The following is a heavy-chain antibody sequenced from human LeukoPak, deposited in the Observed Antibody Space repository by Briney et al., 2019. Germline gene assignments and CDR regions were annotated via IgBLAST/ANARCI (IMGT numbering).Heavy chain of an antibody. V-gene: IGHV1-2*02. J-gene: IGHJ3*01. CDR2: VNPNSGGT. CDR1: GNTFTDYF. Sequence: ASVKVSCKASGNTFTDYFIHWVRQAPGQGLEWMGWVNPNSGGTNYAQKFQGRVTMTRDTSISTTYMELSRLRSDDTAMYYCASLDAFDVWGQGTMVTVSS. CDR3: ASLDAFDV.